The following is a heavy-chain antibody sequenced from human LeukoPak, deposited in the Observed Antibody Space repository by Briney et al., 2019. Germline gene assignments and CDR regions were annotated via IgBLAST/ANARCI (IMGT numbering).Heavy chain of an antibody. D-gene: IGHD5-18*01. CDR2: INHSGST. Sequence: SETLSLTCTVSGGSISSYYWSWIRQPPGKGLEWIGEINHSGSTNYNPSLKSRVTISVDTSKNQFSLKLSSVTAADTAVYYCARLGYHKGFWGQGTLVTVSS. J-gene: IGHJ4*02. CDR1: GGSISSYY. V-gene: IGHV4-34*01. CDR3: ARLGYHKGF.